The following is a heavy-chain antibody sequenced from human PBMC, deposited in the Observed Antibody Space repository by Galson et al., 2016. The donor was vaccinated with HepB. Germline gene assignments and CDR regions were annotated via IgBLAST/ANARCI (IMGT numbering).Heavy chain of an antibody. J-gene: IGHJ4*02. CDR1: GFSFSTSG. V-gene: IGHV3-23*01. CDR2: ITGSGATT. D-gene: IGHD3-16*01. CDR3: GKHGGFDY. Sequence: SLRLSCAASGFSFSTSGMSWVRQTPGRGLEWVSGITGSGATTHYADSVKGRFTMSRDNSKNTLYLDMNNLRAGDTAVYYCGKHGGFDYWGQGALVTVSS.